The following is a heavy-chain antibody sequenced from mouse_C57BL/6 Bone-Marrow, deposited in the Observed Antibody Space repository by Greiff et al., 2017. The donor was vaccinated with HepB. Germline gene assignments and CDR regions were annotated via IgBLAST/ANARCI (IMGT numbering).Heavy chain of an antibody. Sequence: VQLQQSGPELVKPGASVKISCKASGYTFTDYYMNWVKQSHGKSLEWIGDINPNNGGTSYNQKFKGKATLTVDKSSSTAYMELRSLTSEDSAVYYCEREGYDAWFAYWGQGTLVTVSA. CDR1: GYTFTDYY. D-gene: IGHD2-2*01. CDR2: INPNNGGT. CDR3: EREGYDAWFAY. V-gene: IGHV1-26*01. J-gene: IGHJ3*01.